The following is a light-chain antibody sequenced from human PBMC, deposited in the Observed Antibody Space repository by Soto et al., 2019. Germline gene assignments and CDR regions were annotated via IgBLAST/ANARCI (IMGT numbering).Light chain of an antibody. CDR3: SSYTITSTVV. CDR1: SSDVGGYDY. Sequence: QSVLTQPASVSGSPGQSISISCTGTSSDVGGYDYVSWYQQHPGKAPKLKIYEVSNRPSGVSIRFSGSKSGNTASLTISGLQAEDEADYYCSSYTITSTVVFGGGTKLTVL. V-gene: IGLV2-14*01. CDR2: EVS. J-gene: IGLJ2*01.